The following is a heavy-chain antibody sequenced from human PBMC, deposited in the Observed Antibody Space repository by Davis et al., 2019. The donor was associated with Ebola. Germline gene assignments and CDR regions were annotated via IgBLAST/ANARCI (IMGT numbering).Heavy chain of an antibody. CDR3: ARSYHYDTSGYLPSLDY. CDR1: GYTFTGYY. D-gene: IGHD3-22*01. CDR2: ISPNTGGS. J-gene: IGHJ4*02. Sequence: APSVKVSCKASGYTFTGYYIHWVRQAPGQGLEWMGWISPNTGGSNYAQKFQGSVTMTRDTSISTAHMELSRLRSDDTAVYYCARSYHYDTSGYLPSLDYWGQGTLVTVSS. V-gene: IGHV1-2*04.